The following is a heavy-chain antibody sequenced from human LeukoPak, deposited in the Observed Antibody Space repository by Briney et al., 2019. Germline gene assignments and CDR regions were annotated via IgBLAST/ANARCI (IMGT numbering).Heavy chain of an antibody. CDR3: ARFDYGGYPSFDY. D-gene: IGHD4-23*01. J-gene: IGHJ4*02. Sequence: GGSLRLSCVASGFTFSTYNMNWVRKAPGKGLEWVSYISSSSSTIYYADSMKGRFTVSRDNAKNSLYLQMNSLRAEDTAVYYCARFDYGGYPSFDYWGQGALVTVSS. CDR1: GFTFSTYN. CDR2: ISSSSSTI. V-gene: IGHV3-48*01.